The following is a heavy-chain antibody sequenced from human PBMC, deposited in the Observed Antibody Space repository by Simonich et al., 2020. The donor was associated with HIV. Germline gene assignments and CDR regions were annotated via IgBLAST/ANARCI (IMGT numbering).Heavy chain of an antibody. CDR1: GYTFIGYY. D-gene: IGHD3-10*02. CDR2: FNPNSGGT. J-gene: IGHJ3*01. V-gene: IGHV1-2*06. CDR3: AREGAMLDDAFDV. Sequence: QVQLVQSGAEVKKPGASVKVSCKASGYTFIGYYMHWVRQAPGQGLEWMGRFNPNSGGTNYAQKFRGRVTMTRDTSISTAYMELSRLTSDDTAVYFCAREGAMLDDAFDVWGQGTMLTVSS.